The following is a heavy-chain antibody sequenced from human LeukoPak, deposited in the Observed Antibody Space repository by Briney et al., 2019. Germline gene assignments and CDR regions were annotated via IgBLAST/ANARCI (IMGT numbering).Heavy chain of an antibody. CDR3: AKLCSGGSCYWNY. D-gene: IGHD2-15*01. Sequence: GRSLRLSCVGSGFTFSSHGMHWVRQAPGKGLEWVALISYDGSNKDFADSVKGRFTISRDNSKNTLYLQMNSLRAEDTAVYYCAKLCSGGSCYWNYWGQGTLVTVSS. CDR2: ISYDGSNK. V-gene: IGHV3-30*18. CDR1: GFTFSSHG. J-gene: IGHJ4*02.